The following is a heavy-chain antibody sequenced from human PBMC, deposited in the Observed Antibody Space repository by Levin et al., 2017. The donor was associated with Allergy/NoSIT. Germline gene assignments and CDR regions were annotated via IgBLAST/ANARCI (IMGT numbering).Heavy chain of an antibody. CDR1: GYTFTGYF. J-gene: IGHJ5*02. D-gene: IGHD2-15*01. CDR3: ARNGYVMAASNNWFDP. V-gene: IGHV1-2*06. CDR2: INPNTGDA. Sequence: ASVKVSCKASGYTFTGYFMHWLRQAPGQGLEWMGRINPNTGDATYAQKFQGRVTMTRDTSISTAYMELSGLRSDDAAIYYCARNGYVMAASNNWFDPWGQGTLVTVSS.